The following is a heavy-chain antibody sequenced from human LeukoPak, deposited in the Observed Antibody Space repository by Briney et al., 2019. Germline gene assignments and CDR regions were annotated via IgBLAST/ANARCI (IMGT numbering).Heavy chain of an antibody. Sequence: ASVKVSCKASGYTFTGYYMHWVRQAPGQGLEWMGWINPNSGGTNYAQKFQGRVTMTRDTSISTAYMELSRLRSDDTAVYYCAKILWLGEPPTSPFDYWGQGTLVTVSS. CDR1: GYTFTGYY. CDR2: INPNSGGT. V-gene: IGHV1-2*02. CDR3: AKILWLGEPPTSPFDY. D-gene: IGHD3-10*01. J-gene: IGHJ4*02.